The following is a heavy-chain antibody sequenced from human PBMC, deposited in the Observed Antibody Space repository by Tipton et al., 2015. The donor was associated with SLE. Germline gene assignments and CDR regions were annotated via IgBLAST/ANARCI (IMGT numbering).Heavy chain of an antibody. Sequence: TLSLTCTVSGGSISSGGYYWSWIRQSPGKGLEWIVYIPYSGSTNNNTSLKSRLTISVDTSKNQFSLKLSSVTAADTAVYYCARDVGGYNTGWFPYYFDYWGQGTLVTVSS. J-gene: IGHJ4*02. CDR1: GGSISSGGYY. V-gene: IGHV4-31*03. CDR3: ARDVGGYNTGWFPYYFDY. D-gene: IGHD2-8*02. CDR2: IPYSGST.